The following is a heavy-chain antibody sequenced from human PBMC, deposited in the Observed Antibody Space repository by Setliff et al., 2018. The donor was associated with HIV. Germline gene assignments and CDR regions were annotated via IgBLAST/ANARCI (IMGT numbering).Heavy chain of an antibody. D-gene: IGHD3-3*01. Sequence: SETLSLTCTVSGGSISSHYWSWIRQSPGKGLEWIGYFYYSGTTNYYPSLKSRVTISADTSKNQISLKVKSVTAADTAVYYCARGVVDYDFWSGSGDYYYMDVWGKGTTVTVS. J-gene: IGHJ6*03. V-gene: IGHV4-59*11. CDR1: GGSISSHY. CDR3: ARGVVDYDFWSGSGDYYYMDV. CDR2: FYYSGTT.